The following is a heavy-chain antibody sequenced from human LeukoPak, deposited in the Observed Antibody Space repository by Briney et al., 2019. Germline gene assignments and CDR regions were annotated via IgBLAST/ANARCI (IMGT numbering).Heavy chain of an antibody. D-gene: IGHD2-15*01. V-gene: IGHV3-48*01. CDR1: GFIFSSYS. CDR2: ISTSSSTI. Sequence: PGGSLRLSCAASGFIFSSYSMSWVRQAPGKGLEWVSYISTSSSTIYYADSVKGRFTISRDNSKNTLYLQMNSLRAEDTAVYYCARARTHAYYFDYWGQGTLVTVSS. J-gene: IGHJ4*02. CDR3: ARARTHAYYFDY.